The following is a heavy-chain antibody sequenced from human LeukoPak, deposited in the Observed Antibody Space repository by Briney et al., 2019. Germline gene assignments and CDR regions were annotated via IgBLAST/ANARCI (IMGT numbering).Heavy chain of an antibody. J-gene: IGHJ2*01. CDR3: ARDRKGNFDL. CDR2: IYYSGST. V-gene: IGHV4-61*01. D-gene: IGHD3-10*01. CDR1: GGSISSSSYY. Sequence: PSETLSLTCTVSGGSISSSSYYWGWIRQPPGKGLEWIGYIYYSGSTNYNPSLKSRVTISVDTSKNQFSLKLSSVTAADTAAYYCARDRKGNFDLWGRGTLVTVSS.